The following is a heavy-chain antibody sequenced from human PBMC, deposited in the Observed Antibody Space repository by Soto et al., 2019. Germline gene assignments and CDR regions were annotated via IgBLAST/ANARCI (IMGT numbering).Heavy chain of an antibody. CDR1: GFTFSSYS. Sequence: PGGSLRLSCAASGFTFSSYSMSWVRQAPGKGLEWVSSISSSSSYIYYADSVKGRFTISRDNAKNSLYLQMNSLRAEDTAVYYCARAPMTTVTPEFDPRGQGTLVTVSS. J-gene: IGHJ5*02. D-gene: IGHD4-17*01. CDR3: ARAPMTTVTPEFDP. V-gene: IGHV3-21*01. CDR2: ISSSSSYI.